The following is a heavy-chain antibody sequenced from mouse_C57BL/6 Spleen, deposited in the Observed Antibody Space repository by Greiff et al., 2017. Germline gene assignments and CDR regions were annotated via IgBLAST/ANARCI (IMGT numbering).Heavy chain of an antibody. Sequence: QVQLKQPGAELVKPGASVQLSCKASGYTFTSSWMHWVKQRPGQGLEWIGMIHPNSGSTNYNEKFKSKATLTVDKSSSTAYMQLSSLTSEDSAVYYCARENYYGSSPWFAYWGQGTLVTVSA. D-gene: IGHD1-1*01. V-gene: IGHV1-64*01. CDR3: ARENYYGSSPWFAY. CDR2: IHPNSGST. CDR1: GYTFTSSW. J-gene: IGHJ3*01.